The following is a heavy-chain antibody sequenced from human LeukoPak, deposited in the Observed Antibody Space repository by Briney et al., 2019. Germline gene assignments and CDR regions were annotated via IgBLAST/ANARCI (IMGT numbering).Heavy chain of an antibody. CDR2: IREERGQE. Sequence: GGSLRLSCVASGLTVSNHWMSWVRQAPGKGLEWVANIREERGQEYYVDSVKGRFTISKNSAKNSLYLQMNSLRAEDTAVYYCASQGGTVTTIDYWGQGTLVTVSS. V-gene: IGHV3-7*03. D-gene: IGHD4-17*01. CDR1: GLTVSNHW. CDR3: ASQGGTVTTIDY. J-gene: IGHJ4*02.